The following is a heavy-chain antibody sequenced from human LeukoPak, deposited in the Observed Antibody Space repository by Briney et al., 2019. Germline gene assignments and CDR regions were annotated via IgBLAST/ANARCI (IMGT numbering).Heavy chain of an antibody. Sequence: GGSLRLSCAASGFTFSSYWMTWVRQAPGKGLEWVANIKQDGSEKYYVDSVKGRFTISRDNSKNTLYLQMNSLRAEDTALYYCAKSGAMVRGGGFDYWGQGTLVTVSS. CDR3: AKSGAMVRGGGFDY. CDR1: GFTFSSYW. J-gene: IGHJ4*02. V-gene: IGHV3-7*03. CDR2: IKQDGSEK. D-gene: IGHD3-10*01.